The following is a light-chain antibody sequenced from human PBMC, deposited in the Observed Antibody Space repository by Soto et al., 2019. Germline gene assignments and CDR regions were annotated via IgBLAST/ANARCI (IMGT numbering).Light chain of an antibody. CDR2: KAS. V-gene: IGKV1-5*03. CDR1: QSISPW. J-gene: IGKJ4*02. CDR3: QQYNTYPLT. Sequence: DIQMTQSPSTLSASVGESVTITCGASQSISPWLAWYQQKPGKAPTLLIYKASSLEGGVPSRFSGSGSGTDFNITISSLQPDDFAPHYCQQYNTYPLTFGGGTTVEIK.